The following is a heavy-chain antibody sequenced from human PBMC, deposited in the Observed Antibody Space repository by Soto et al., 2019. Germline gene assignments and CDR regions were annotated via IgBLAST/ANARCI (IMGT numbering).Heavy chain of an antibody. CDR3: ARSDRDFYGLDV. V-gene: IGHV3-13*05. J-gene: IGHJ6*02. CDR1: GFTFRNYD. Sequence: EVQLVESGGGLVQPGGSPRLSCAASGFTFRNYDMHWVRQGTGKGLEWVSGISAAGDPDYADSVEGRFTISRENAQNSFFLQINSLRVCDTAVYYCARSDRDFYGLDVWGQGTKVIGSS. CDR2: ISAAGDP.